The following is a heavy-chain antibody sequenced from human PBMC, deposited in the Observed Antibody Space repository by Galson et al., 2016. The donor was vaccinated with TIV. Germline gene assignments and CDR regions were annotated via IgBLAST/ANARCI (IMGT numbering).Heavy chain of an antibody. Sequence: SVKVSCKASGYIFNNYYLHWVRQAPGQGLEWMGWINPDSGVTNYAQRFQGRVTMTGDTSISKAYMELSRLGFDDTAVYYGARVVRGFLEWWDYWYFDFWGRGTLVTVSS. D-gene: IGHD3-3*01. CDR3: ARVVRGFLEWWDYWYFDF. J-gene: IGHJ2*01. CDR2: INPDSGVT. CDR1: GYIFNNYY. V-gene: IGHV1-2*02.